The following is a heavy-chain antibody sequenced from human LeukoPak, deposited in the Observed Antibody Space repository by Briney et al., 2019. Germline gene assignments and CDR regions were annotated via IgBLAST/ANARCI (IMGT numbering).Heavy chain of an antibody. CDR1: GYTFTGYY. CDR2: INPNSGGT. Sequence: ASVKVSCKASGYTFTGYYMHWVRQAPGQGLEWMGWINPNSGGTNYAQKFQGRVTMTRDTSISTAYMELSRLRSDDTAVYYCARDQSFAPTYYDFWSGYYYRGYYYYYGMDVWGQGTTVTVSS. V-gene: IGHV1-2*02. J-gene: IGHJ6*02. CDR3: ARDQSFAPTYYDFWSGYYYRGYYYYYGMDV. D-gene: IGHD3-3*01.